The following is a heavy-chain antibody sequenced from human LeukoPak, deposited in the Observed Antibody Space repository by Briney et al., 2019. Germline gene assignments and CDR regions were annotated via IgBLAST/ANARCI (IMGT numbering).Heavy chain of an antibody. CDR2: IYYSGST. V-gene: IGHV4-39*01. D-gene: IGHD3-22*01. J-gene: IGHJ4*02. Sequence: PSETLSLTCTVSGGSISSSSYYWGWIRQPPGKGLEWIGSIYYSGSTYYNPSLKSRVTISVDTSKNQFSLKLSSVTAADTAVYYCARGETYYYDSSGYYYGVYFDYWGQGTLVTVSS. CDR1: GGSISSSSYY. CDR3: ARGETYYYDSSGYYYGVYFDY.